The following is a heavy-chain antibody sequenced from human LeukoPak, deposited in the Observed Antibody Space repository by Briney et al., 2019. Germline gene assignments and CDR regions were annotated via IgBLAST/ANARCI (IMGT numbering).Heavy chain of an antibody. CDR1: GYSFTSYW. V-gene: IGHV5-51*01. J-gene: IGHJ6*03. CDR2: IYPGDSDT. CDR3: ARTSGSYLYYYYYMDV. Sequence: GESLKISCKGSGYSFTSYWIGWVRQRPGKGLEWMGIIYPGDSDTRYSPSFQGQVTISADKSISTAYLQWSSLKASDTAMYYCARTSGSYLYYYYYMDVWGKGTTVTVSS. D-gene: IGHD1-26*01.